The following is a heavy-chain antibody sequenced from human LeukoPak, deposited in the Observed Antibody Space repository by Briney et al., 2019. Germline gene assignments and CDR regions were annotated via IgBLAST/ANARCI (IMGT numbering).Heavy chain of an antibody. D-gene: IGHD5-18*01. Sequence: KPSETLSLTCTVSGGSISSGSYYWGWIRQPPGKGLEWIGSIYYSGSTYYNPSLKSRVTISVDTSKNQFSLKLSSVTAADTAVYYCARVPRYAAMVTWDHYFDYWGQGTLVTVSS. CDR1: GGSISSGSYY. J-gene: IGHJ4*02. CDR2: IYYSGST. CDR3: ARVPRYAAMVTWDHYFDY. V-gene: IGHV4-39*07.